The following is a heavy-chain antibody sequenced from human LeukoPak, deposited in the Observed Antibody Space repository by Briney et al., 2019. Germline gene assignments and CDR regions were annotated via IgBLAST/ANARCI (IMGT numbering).Heavy chain of an antibody. CDR3: ARRYSSSMARGYNWFDP. CDR1: GGSISSSSYY. J-gene: IGHJ5*02. CDR2: IYYSGST. D-gene: IGHD6-19*01. Sequence: PSETLSLTCTVSGGSISSSSYYWGWIRQPPGKGLEWIGSIYYSGSTYYNPSLKSRVTISVDTSKNQFSLRLSSVTAADTAVYYCARRYSSSMARGYNWFDPWGQGTLVTVSS. V-gene: IGHV4-39*01.